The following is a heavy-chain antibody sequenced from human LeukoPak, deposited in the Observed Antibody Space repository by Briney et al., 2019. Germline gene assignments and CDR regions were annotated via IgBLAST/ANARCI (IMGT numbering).Heavy chain of an antibody. J-gene: IGHJ4*02. V-gene: IGHV3-64*04. CDR2: INNDGGSS. CDR3: ASEAYCGGDCYEVFDS. Sequence: PGGSLRLSCSASGFSFNNYAGHWVRQAPGKGLEYVSGINNDGGSSHYADSVKGRFTISRDNSKNTLYLQMNSLRAEDTAVYYCASEAYCGGDCYEVFDSWGQGTLVTVSP. D-gene: IGHD2-21*02. CDR1: GFSFNNYA.